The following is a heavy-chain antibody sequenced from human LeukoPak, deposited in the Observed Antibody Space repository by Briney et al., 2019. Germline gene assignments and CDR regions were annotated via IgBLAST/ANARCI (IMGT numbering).Heavy chain of an antibody. J-gene: IGHJ5*02. CDR2: INHSGST. V-gene: IGHV4-34*01. CDR3: AVRIKARGSGSYYNR. Sequence: SETLSLTCAVYGGSFSGYYWSWIRQPPGKGLEWIGEINHSGSTNYNPSLKSRVTISVDTSKNQFSLKLSFVTAADTAVYYCAVRIKARGSGSYYNRWGQGTLVTVSS. D-gene: IGHD3-10*01. CDR1: GGSFSGYY.